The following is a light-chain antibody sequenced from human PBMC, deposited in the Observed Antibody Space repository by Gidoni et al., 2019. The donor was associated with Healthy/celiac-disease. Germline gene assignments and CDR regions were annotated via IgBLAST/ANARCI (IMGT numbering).Light chain of an antibody. Sequence: QSVLTQPPSASGTPGPRVTISCSGSRSNIGSNTVNWYQQLPGTAPKLLIYSNNQRPSGVPDRFSGSKSGTSASLAISGLQSEDGADYYCAAWDDSLNGWVFGGGTKLTVL. J-gene: IGLJ3*02. V-gene: IGLV1-44*01. CDR3: AAWDDSLNGWV. CDR2: SNN. CDR1: RSNIGSNT.